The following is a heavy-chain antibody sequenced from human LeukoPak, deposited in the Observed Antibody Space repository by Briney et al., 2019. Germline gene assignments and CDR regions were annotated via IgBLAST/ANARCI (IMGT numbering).Heavy chain of an antibody. CDR3: SRVWKFRYVHGPWFDP. J-gene: IGHJ5*02. CDR2: MNPNSGNT. Sequence: ASVKVSCKASGYTFTSYDINWVRQATGQGLEWMGWMNPNSGNTGYAQKFHGRVTMTRNTSISTAYMDLNSLTSEATAAYFFSRVWKFRYVHGPWFDPWGQGTLVTVSS. CDR1: GYTFTSYD. D-gene: IGHD3-9*01. V-gene: IGHV1-8*01.